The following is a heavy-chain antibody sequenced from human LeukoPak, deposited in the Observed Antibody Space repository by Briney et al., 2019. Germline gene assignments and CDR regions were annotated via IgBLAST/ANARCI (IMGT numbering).Heavy chain of an antibody. D-gene: IGHD3-9*01. J-gene: IGHJ4*02. CDR1: GFTVNSNY. V-gene: IGHV3-66*02. CDR3: ARAERPDILTGYYRDY. CDR2: IYSGGST. Sequence: GGSLRLSCAASGFTVNSNYMSWFRQAPGKGLEWVSVIYSGGSTYYADSVKGRFTISRDNSKNTLYLQMNSLTAEDTAVYYCARAERPDILTGYYRDYWGQGTLVPVSS.